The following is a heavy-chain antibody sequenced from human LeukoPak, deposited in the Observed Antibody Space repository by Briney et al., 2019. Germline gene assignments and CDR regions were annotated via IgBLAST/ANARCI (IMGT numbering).Heavy chain of an antibody. CDR2: ISHSGNT. V-gene: IGHV4-38-2*02. CDR1: GYSISSGSY. D-gene: IGHD3-10*01. CDR3: ARAKVRSANAEEGAFDI. J-gene: IGHJ3*02. Sequence: SETLSLTCTVSGYSISSGSYWGWIRQPPGKGLEWIGTISHSGNTYYTPSLKSRVTISVDTSKNHFSLKLSSVTAADTAVYYCARAKVRSANAEEGAFDIWGQGTMVTVSS.